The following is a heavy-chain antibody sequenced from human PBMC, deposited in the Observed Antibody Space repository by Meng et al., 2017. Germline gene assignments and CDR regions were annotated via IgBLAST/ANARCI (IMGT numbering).Heavy chain of an antibody. Sequence: QGQLVRPGAEVKNPGSSVKVSCKASGGTFSSYAISWVRQAPGQGLEWMGGIIPIFGTANYAQKFQGRVTITADESTSTAYMELSSLRSEDTAVYYCAREYRDTLTGYRYFDYWGQGTLVTVSS. J-gene: IGHJ4*02. V-gene: IGHV1-69*12. CDR3: AREYRDTLTGYRYFDY. CDR1: GGTFSSYA. D-gene: IGHD3-9*01. CDR2: IIPIFGTA.